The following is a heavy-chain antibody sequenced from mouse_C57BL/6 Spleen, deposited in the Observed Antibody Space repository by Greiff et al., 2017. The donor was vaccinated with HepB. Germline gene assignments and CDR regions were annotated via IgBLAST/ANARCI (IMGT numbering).Heavy chain of an antibody. CDR1: GYAFSSSW. D-gene: IGHD1-1*01. Sequence: VQLQESGPELVKPGASVKISCKASGYAFSSSWMNWVKQRPGKGLEWIGRIYPGDGDTNYNGKFKGKATLTADKSSSTAYMQLSSLTSEDSAVYVCARVDGSSSWFAYWGQGTLVTVSA. CDR3: ARVDGSSSWFAY. J-gene: IGHJ3*01. CDR2: IYPGDGDT. V-gene: IGHV1-82*01.